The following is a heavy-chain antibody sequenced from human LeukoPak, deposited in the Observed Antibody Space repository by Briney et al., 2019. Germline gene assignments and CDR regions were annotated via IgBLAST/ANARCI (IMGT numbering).Heavy chain of an antibody. V-gene: IGHV3-21*01. J-gene: IGHJ3*02. CDR2: ISSSSSYI. CDR1: GFTFSSYS. Sequence: PGGSLRLSCAASGFTFSSYSMNWVRQAPGKGLEWVSSISSSSSYIYYADSVKGGFTISRDNAKNSLYLQMNSLRAEDTAVYYCARDQVVTAMLGNDAFDIWGQGTMVTVSS. D-gene: IGHD2-21*02. CDR3: ARDQVVTAMLGNDAFDI.